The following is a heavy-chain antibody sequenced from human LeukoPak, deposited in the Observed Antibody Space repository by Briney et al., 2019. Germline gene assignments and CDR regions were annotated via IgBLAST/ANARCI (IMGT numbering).Heavy chain of an antibody. CDR2: IYYSGST. Sequence: SETLSLTCTVSGGSISSSYWSWIRQPPGKGLEWIGFIYYSGSTTYNPSLKSRVTISVDTSKNQFSLKLSSVTAADTAVYYCARSVPGYLNYYMDVWGKGTTVTVSS. J-gene: IGHJ6*03. D-gene: IGHD5-18*01. CDR1: GGSISSSY. V-gene: IGHV4-59*08. CDR3: ARSVPGYLNYYMDV.